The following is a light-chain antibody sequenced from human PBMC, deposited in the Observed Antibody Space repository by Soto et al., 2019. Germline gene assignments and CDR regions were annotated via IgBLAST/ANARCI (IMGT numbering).Light chain of an antibody. CDR1: QSVSSSF. Sequence: EIVLAQSQGTLSLSPGESDTLSCRTSQSVSSSFLAWYQQKAGQAPRLLIYGASRRATGIPDRFSGSGSGTDFTLTISRLEPEDFAVYYCQQYVSSPWAFGQGTKVDVK. V-gene: IGKV3-20*01. J-gene: IGKJ1*01. CDR3: QQYVSSPWA. CDR2: GAS.